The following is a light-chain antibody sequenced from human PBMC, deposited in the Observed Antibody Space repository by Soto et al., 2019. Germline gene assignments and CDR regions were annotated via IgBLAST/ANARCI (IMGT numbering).Light chain of an antibody. J-gene: IGKJ1*01. Sequence: ERVMAHSGSALSVSPGERSTLSCRASQSVSINLAWYQQKPGQAPRLLIYGASTRATGIPARFSGSGSGKDFTITISSMQSEDFEVYYCTKYNKWNRKFGQGT. V-gene: IGKV3-15*01. CDR1: QSVSIN. CDR2: GAS. CDR3: TKYNKWNRK.